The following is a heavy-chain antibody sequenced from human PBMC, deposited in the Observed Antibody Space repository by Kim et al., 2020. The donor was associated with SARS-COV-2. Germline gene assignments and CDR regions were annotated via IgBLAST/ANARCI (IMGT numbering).Heavy chain of an antibody. CDR3: ARGARLTMIVVGFDP. J-gene: IGHJ5*02. D-gene: IGHD3-22*01. Sequence: VSVQSQITINPDTSKSQFSLQLNSVTPEDTAVYYCARGARLTMIVVGFDPWGQGTLVTVSS. V-gene: IGHV6-1*01.